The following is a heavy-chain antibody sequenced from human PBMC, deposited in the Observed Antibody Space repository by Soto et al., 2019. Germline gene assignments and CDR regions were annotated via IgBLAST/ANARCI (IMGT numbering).Heavy chain of an antibody. V-gene: IGHV3-30-3*01. CDR2: ISYDGSNK. CDR3: ARGEYYDSSGYYYLDAFDI. J-gene: IGHJ3*02. CDR1: GFTFSSYA. D-gene: IGHD3-22*01. Sequence: GGSLRLSCAASGFTFSSYAMHWVRQAPGKGLEWVAVISYDGSNKYYADSVKGRFTISRDNPKNTLYLQMNSLRAEDTAVYYCARGEYYDSSGYYYLDAFDIWGQGTMVAVSS.